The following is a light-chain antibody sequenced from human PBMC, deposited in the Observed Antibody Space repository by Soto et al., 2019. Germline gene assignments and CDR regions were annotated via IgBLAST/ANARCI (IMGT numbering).Light chain of an antibody. V-gene: IGKV4-1*01. CDR3: QQYYTTPYT. J-gene: IGKJ2*01. CDR1: QSVLYRSNKKNY. Sequence: DIVMTQSPDSLAVSLGERATINCKSSQSVLYRSNKKNYLAWHQQKPGQPPKLLIYWASTRESGVPDRFSGSGSGTDFTLTSSSLQAEDVAVYYCQQYYTTPYTFGQGTKLEIK. CDR2: WAS.